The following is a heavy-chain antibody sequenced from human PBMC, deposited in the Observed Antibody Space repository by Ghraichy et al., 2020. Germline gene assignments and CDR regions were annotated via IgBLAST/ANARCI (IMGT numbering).Heavy chain of an antibody. CDR1: GFTFSNYG. Sequence: GGSLRLSCAASGFTFSNYGMNWVRQAPGKGLEWVSYISGRDTISYADSVKGRFTISSDNAKNSLYLQMNSLSAEDTAVYYCAREGYYYDSSCYDYVYYFDYWRQGTLVTVSS. J-gene: IGHJ4*02. V-gene: IGHV3-48*04. CDR3: AREGYYYDSSCYDYVYYFDY. CDR2: ISGRDTI. D-gene: IGHD3-22*01.